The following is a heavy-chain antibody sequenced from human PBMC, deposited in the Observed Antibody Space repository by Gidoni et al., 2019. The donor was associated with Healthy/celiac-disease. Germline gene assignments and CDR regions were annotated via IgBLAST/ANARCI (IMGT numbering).Heavy chain of an antibody. CDR2: INHSGST. Sequence: QAQLQQWGAGLLKPSQTLSPPCAVYGGSFSGYYWSWIRQPPGKGLEWIGEINHSGSTNYNPSLKSRVTISVDTSKNQFSLKLSSVTAADTAVYYCARGPRGSYFNWGQGTLVTVSS. D-gene: IGHD1-26*01. V-gene: IGHV4-34*01. J-gene: IGHJ4*02. CDR3: ARGPRGSYFN. CDR1: GGSFSGYY.